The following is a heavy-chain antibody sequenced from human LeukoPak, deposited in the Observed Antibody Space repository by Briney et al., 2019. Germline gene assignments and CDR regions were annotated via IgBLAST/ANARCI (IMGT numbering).Heavy chain of an antibody. CDR2: INWNGGST. V-gene: IGHV3-20*04. CDR1: GFTFDDYG. Sequence: GGSLRLSCAASGFTFDDYGMSWVRQAPGKGLEWVSGINWNGGSTGYADSVKGRFTISRDNAKNSLYLQMNSLRAEDTALYYCARGRGGGDYEAVDAFDIWGQGTMVTVSS. J-gene: IGHJ3*02. D-gene: IGHD4-17*01. CDR3: ARGRGGGDYEAVDAFDI.